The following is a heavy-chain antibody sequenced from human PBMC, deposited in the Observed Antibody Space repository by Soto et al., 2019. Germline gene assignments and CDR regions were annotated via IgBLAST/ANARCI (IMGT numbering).Heavy chain of an antibody. D-gene: IGHD3-10*01. CDR2: ISAYNGNT. Sequence: ASVKVSCKAPGYTFTSYGISWVRQAPGQGLEWMGWISAYNGNTNYAQKLQGRVTMTTDTSTSTAYMELRSLRSDDTAVYYCARKIYFGTTYYYDDWGQGTRVTVAS. V-gene: IGHV1-18*01. CDR1: GYTFTSYG. J-gene: IGHJ4*02. CDR3: ARKIYFGTTYYYDD.